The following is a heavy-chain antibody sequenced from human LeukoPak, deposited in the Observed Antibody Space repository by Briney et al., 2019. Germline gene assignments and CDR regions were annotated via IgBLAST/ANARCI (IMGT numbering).Heavy chain of an antibody. V-gene: IGHV3-23*01. Sequence: GGSLRLSCAASGITFSSYAMTWVRQAPGKGLEWVSSISGSGGSTYHADSVKGWFTISRDNSKNTLYLQMNSLRAEDTAVYYFANGGRVGYNWYYFDYWGQGTLVTVSS. CDR1: GITFSSYA. CDR3: ANGGRVGYNWYYFDY. J-gene: IGHJ4*02. D-gene: IGHD5-24*01. CDR2: ISGSGGST.